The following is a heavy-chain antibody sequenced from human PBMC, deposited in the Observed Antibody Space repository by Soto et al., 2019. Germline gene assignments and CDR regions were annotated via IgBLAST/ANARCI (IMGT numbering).Heavy chain of an antibody. CDR3: AKVGLWFGELYLGGMDV. D-gene: IGHD3-10*01. V-gene: IGHV1-69*01. J-gene: IGHJ6*02. CDR2: IIPIFGTA. Sequence: QVQLVQSGAEVKKPGSSVKVSCKASGGTFSSYAISWVRQAPGQGLEWMGGIIPIFGTANYAQKFQGRVTITADESTSTAYMELSSLRSEDTAVYYCAKVGLWFGELYLGGMDVWGQGTTVTVSS. CDR1: GGTFSSYA.